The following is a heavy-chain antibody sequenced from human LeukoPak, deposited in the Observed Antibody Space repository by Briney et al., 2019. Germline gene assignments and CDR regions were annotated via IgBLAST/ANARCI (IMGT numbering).Heavy chain of an antibody. J-gene: IGHJ4*02. D-gene: IGHD3-9*01. CDR2: INSDGSST. Sequence: GGSLRLSCAAPGFTSSSYWMHWVRQAPGKGLVWVSRINSDGSSTSYADSVKGRFTISRDNAKNTLYLQMNSLRAEDTAVYYRARGYYDIDYWGQGTLVTVSS. V-gene: IGHV3-74*01. CDR3: ARGYYDIDY. CDR1: GFTSSSYW.